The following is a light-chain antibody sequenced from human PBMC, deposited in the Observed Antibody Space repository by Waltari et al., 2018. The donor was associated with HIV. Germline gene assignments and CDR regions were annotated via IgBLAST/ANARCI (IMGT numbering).Light chain of an antibody. Sequence: QSALTQPRSVSGSPGQSVTIPCTGTSSDIGNYNYVSWYQQHPAKAPKLMIYDVSQRPSGVPDRFSGSKSGNTASLTISGLQAEDEADYYCCSYAGTYVFGTGTKVTVL. CDR3: CSYAGTYV. J-gene: IGLJ1*01. CDR2: DVS. V-gene: IGLV2-11*01. CDR1: SSDIGNYNY.